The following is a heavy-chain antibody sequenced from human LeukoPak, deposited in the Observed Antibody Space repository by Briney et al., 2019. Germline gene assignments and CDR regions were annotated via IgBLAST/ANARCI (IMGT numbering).Heavy chain of an antibody. CDR3: ARDPLASSWFDP. CDR2: IYYSGST. CDR1: GGSISSYY. V-gene: IGHV4-59*01. D-gene: IGHD3-16*01. J-gene: IGHJ5*02. Sequence: SETLSLTCTVSGGSISSYYWSWIRQPPGKGLEWIGYIYYSGSTNYNPSLKSRVTISVDTSKNQFSLKLSSVTAADTAVYYCARDPLASSWFDPWGQGTLVTVSS.